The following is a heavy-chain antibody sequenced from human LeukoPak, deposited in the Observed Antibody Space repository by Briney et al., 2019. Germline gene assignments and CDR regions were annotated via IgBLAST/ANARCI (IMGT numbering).Heavy chain of an antibody. CDR2: ITDDGSNT. CDR1: GFTFSSYG. CDR3: ATGGYSGYEPSDY. Sequence: PGASLRLSCAASGFTFSSYGMHWVRQAPGKGPEWVAAITDDGSNTYYADSVKGRFTISRDNSKNTLYLQMKSLRTEDTAVYYCATGGYSGYEPSDYWGQGTLVTVAS. D-gene: IGHD5-12*01. V-gene: IGHV3-30*03. J-gene: IGHJ4*02.